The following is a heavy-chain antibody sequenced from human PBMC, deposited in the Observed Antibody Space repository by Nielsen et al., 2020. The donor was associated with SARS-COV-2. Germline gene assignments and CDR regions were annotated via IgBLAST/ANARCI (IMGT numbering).Heavy chain of an antibody. D-gene: IGHD4-11*01. CDR2: ISYSGTS. V-gene: IGHV4-59*01. CDR1: GGSIDNYY. Sequence: SETLSLTCSVSGGSIDNYYWIWIRQPPGKGLEWIGYISYSGTSNYNPSLESRVTISVDTSKNQISLNQSSVTAADTAVYYCARETTTRGYYYYYYMDVWGKGTTVTVSS. CDR3: ARETTTRGYYYYYYMDV. J-gene: IGHJ6*03.